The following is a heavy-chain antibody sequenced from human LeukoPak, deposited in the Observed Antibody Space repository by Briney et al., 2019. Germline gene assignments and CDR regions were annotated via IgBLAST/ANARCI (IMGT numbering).Heavy chain of an antibody. D-gene: IGHD1-26*01. CDR1: GFPFSSHW. CDR3: AKDMRWELPREFDY. V-gene: IGHV3-7*03. J-gene: IGHJ4*02. Sequence: GGSLRLSCAASGFPFSSHWVSWFRQSPGKGLEWVAHINQDRSEGYYVDSVKGRFTISRDNARNSQFLQMNSLRAEDTAVYYCAKDMRWELPREFDYWGQGTLVTVSS. CDR2: INQDRSEG.